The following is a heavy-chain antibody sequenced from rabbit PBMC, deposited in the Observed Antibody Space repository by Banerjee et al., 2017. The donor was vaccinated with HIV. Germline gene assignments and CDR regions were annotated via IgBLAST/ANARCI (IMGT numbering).Heavy chain of an antibody. CDR3: ARDLDGVIGWNFGW. D-gene: IGHD1-1*01. CDR1: GFTLSSYY. V-gene: IGHV1S7*01. CDR2: IDPLFGIT. J-gene: IGHJ4*01. Sequence: QLKESGGGLVQPGGSLKLSCKASGFTLSSYYMNWVRQAPGKGLEWIGYIDPLFGITYYANWVNGRFSISRENTQNTVYLQLNSLTAADTATYFCARDLDGVIGWNFGWWGPGTLVTVS.